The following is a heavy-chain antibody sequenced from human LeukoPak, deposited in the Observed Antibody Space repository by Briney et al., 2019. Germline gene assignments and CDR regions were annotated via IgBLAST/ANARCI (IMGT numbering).Heavy chain of an antibody. Sequence: SETLSLTCTVSGGSISSHYWSWIRQPAGKGLEWIGLIYTSGSANYNPSLKSRVTMSVDTSKNQFSLKLTSVTATDTAVYFCARQYYDILTGYPYYFGYWGQGTLVTVSS. D-gene: IGHD3-9*01. CDR2: IYTSGSA. J-gene: IGHJ4*02. CDR3: ARQYYDILTGYPYYFGY. CDR1: GGSISSHY. V-gene: IGHV4-4*07.